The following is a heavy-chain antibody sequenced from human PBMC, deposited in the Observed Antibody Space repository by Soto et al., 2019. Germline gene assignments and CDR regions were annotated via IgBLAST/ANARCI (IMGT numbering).Heavy chain of an antibody. J-gene: IGHJ4*02. CDR1: GFTLIRYW. V-gene: IGHV3-7*05. CDR3: AKGTEYGVVLMSTFDY. Sequence: PGGSLRLSCAASGFTLIRYWMSWARQAPGKGLEWVGNIKEDGGESYYGDSVKGRFTISRDNARNSLYLQMNNLRAEDTAFYYCAKGTEYGVVLMSTFDYWGQGTLVTVSS. CDR2: IKEDGGES. D-gene: IGHD3-3*01.